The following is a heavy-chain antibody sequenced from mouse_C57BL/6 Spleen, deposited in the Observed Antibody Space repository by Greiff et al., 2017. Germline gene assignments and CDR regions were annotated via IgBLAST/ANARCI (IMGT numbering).Heavy chain of an antibody. Sequence: VQRVESGAELAKPGASVKLSCKASGYTFTSYWMHWVKQRPGQGLEWIGYINPSSGYTKYNQKLKDKDTLTADKSSSTAYMQLSSLTYEDSAVYYCARSQSTMVTTKAWFAYWGQGTLVTVSA. CDR1: GYTFTSYW. CDR3: ARSQSTMVTTKAWFAY. D-gene: IGHD2-2*01. CDR2: INPSSGYT. V-gene: IGHV1-7*01. J-gene: IGHJ3*01.